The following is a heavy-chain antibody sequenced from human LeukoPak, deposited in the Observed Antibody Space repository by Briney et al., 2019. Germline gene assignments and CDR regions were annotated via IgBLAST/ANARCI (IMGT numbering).Heavy chain of an antibody. Sequence: GASVKVSCKASRYSFIGYYIHWVRQAPGQGLEWMGWINPNSGGTKIAQRFQGRVTMTRDTSINTAYMELSRLRSDDTAVYYCARGQQWLEAFDCWGQGTLVTVSS. CDR1: RYSFIGYY. V-gene: IGHV1-2*02. CDR2: INPNSGGT. J-gene: IGHJ4*02. CDR3: ARGQQWLEAFDC. D-gene: IGHD6-19*01.